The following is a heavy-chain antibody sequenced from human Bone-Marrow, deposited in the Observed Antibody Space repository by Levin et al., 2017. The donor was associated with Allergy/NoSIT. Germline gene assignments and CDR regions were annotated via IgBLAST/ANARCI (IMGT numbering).Heavy chain of an antibody. Sequence: ASVKVSCKASGYTFTIYAIHWVRQAPGQRLEGMGWSNTDNGNTKYPQEFQGRVTITRDTSASTAYMELSSLRSEDMAVYYCARGPRPYYYDSSGPLDYWGQGTLVTVSS. D-gene: IGHD3-22*01. V-gene: IGHV1-3*02. CDR3: ARGPRPYYYDSSGPLDY. J-gene: IGHJ4*02. CDR1: GYTFTIYA. CDR2: SNTDNGNT.